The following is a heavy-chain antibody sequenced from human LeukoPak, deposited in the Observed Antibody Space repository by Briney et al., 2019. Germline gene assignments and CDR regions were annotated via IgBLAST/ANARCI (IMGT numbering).Heavy chain of an antibody. V-gene: IGHV3-53*01. Sequence: PGGSLRLSCAASEFTVSDHCMSWVRQPPGGGLEWLSVIYSGGDTFHADFVRGRFTISRDNLKNTVSLQMNTLRGEDTAVYYCARGRDSSSWEYFDYWGQGTLVTVSS. D-gene: IGHD6-13*01. CDR1: EFTVSDHC. CDR2: IYSGGDT. J-gene: IGHJ4*02. CDR3: ARGRDSSSWEYFDY.